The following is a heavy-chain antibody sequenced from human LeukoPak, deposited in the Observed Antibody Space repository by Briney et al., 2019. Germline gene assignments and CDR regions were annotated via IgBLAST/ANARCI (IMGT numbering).Heavy chain of an antibody. CDR2: IIPIFGTA. Sequence: GASVKVSCKASGYTFTSYAMNWVRQAPGQGLEWMGGIIPIFGTANYAQKFQGRVTITADESTSTAYMELSSLRSEDTAVYYCARRKYYYDSSGDLDYWGQGTLVTVSS. CDR3: ARRKYYYDSSGDLDY. D-gene: IGHD3-22*01. V-gene: IGHV1-69*13. CDR1: GYTFTSYA. J-gene: IGHJ4*02.